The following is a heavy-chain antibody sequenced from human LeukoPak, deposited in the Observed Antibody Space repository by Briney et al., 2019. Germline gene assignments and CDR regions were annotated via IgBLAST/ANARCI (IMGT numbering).Heavy chain of an antibody. Sequence: PSQTLSLTCTVSGGSISSGGYSWSWIRQPPGKGLEWIGYIYHNGNTYYNPSLKSRVTISVDMSKNQFSLNLRSVTAADTAVYYCARVLRSSGSYHFDYWGRGTLVTVSS. V-gene: IGHV4-30-2*01. CDR2: IYHNGNT. CDR1: GGSISSGGYS. D-gene: IGHD3-10*01. CDR3: ARVLRSSGSYHFDY. J-gene: IGHJ4*02.